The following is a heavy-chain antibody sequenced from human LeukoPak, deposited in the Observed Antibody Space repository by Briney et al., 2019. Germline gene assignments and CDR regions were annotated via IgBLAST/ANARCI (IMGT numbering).Heavy chain of an antibody. V-gene: IGHV4-38-2*01. CDR1: GYSITTGYY. Sequence: SATLSLTCAVSGYSITTGYYWAWIRQPPGKGLEWIGSIYHRGSTYNNPSLKSRVTISVDTSKNQFSLNLRSVTAADTAVYYCARTYGSGSGFDYWGQGTLVTVSS. J-gene: IGHJ4*02. CDR3: ARTYGSGSGFDY. D-gene: IGHD3-10*01. CDR2: IYHRGST.